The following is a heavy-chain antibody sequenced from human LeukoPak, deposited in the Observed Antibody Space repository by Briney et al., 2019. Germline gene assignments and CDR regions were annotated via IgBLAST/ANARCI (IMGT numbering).Heavy chain of an antibody. J-gene: IGHJ4*02. CDR2: INSNGDST. D-gene: IGHD3-10*01. CDR3: VKDRGYYFDF. V-gene: IGHV3-64D*06. Sequence: GSLRLSFSASGFPFLCYAMHWVRQAPGKGLEYVSGINSNGDSTYYADSVKGRFTISRDNSKNTLYLQMSSLRDEDTAVYYCVKDRGYYFDFWGQGTLLTFSS. CDR1: GFPFLCYA.